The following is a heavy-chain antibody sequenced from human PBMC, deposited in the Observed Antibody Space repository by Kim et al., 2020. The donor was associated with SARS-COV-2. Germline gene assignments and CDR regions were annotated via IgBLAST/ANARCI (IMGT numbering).Heavy chain of an antibody. CDR3: ARGSSGSPFFDY. D-gene: IGHD6-19*01. Sequence: GGSLRLSCAASGFTFSSYSMNWVRQAPGKGLEWVSSISSSSSYIYYADSVKGRFTISRDNAKNSLYLQMNSLRAEDTAVYYCARGSSGSPFFDYWGQGTLVTVSS. J-gene: IGHJ4*02. CDR1: GFTFSSYS. CDR2: ISSSSSYI. V-gene: IGHV3-21*01.